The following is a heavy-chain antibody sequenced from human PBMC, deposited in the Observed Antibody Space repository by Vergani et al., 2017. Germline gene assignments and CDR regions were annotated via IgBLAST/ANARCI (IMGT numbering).Heavy chain of an antibody. CDR1: GGSSSSYY. D-gene: IGHD5-12*01. V-gene: IGHV4-4*07. Sequence: QVQLQESGPGLVKPSETLSLTCTVSGGSSSSYYWSWIRQPAGKGLEWIGRIYTSGSTNYNPSLKSRVTMSVDTSKNQFSLKLSSVTAADTAVYYCASAPIVATTFDAFDIWGQGTMVTVSS. CDR2: IYTSGST. CDR3: ASAPIVATTFDAFDI. J-gene: IGHJ3*02.